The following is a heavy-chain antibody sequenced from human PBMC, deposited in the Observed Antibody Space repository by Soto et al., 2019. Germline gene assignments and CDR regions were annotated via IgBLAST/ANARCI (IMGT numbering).Heavy chain of an antibody. V-gene: IGHV3-23*04. D-gene: IGHD1-1*01. CDR1: GFIFSNYV. J-gene: IGHJ4*02. Sequence: EVQLVDSGGGVVQPGGSLRLSCAASGFIFSNYVMRWVRQAPGKGLEWVAAISDSGGTSYYADSVKGRFTISRDNSKNSLYLQMTSLRAEDPAISYCAKRPRPQLPFASWGQGTLVTVSS. CDR2: ISDSGGTS. CDR3: AKRPRPQLPFAS.